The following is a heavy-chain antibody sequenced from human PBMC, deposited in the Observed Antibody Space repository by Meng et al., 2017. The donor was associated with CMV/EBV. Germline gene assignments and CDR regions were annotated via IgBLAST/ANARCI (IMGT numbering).Heavy chain of an antibody. Sequence: SVKVSCKASGGTFSSYAISWVRQAPGQGLEWMGGIIPILGIANYAQKFQGRVTITADKSTSTAYMELSSLRSEDTAVYYCARDCSSTSCYRKWYYGMDVWGQGTTVTVSS. CDR3: ARDCSSTSCYRKWYYGMDV. J-gene: IGHJ6*02. CDR2: IIPILGIA. CDR1: GGTFSSYA. V-gene: IGHV1-69*10. D-gene: IGHD2-2*02.